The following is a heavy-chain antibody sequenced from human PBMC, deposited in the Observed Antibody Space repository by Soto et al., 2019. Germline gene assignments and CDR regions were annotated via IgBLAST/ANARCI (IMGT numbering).Heavy chain of an antibody. Sequence: GGSLRLSCAASGFTFSSYSMNWVRQAPGKGLEWVSSISSSSSYIYYTDSVKGRFTISRDNAKNSLYLQMNSLRAEDTAVYYCARAWELDYYYYGMDVWGQGTTVTVS. CDR3: ARAWELDYYYYGMDV. D-gene: IGHD1-26*01. CDR2: ISSSSSYI. CDR1: GFTFSSYS. J-gene: IGHJ6*02. V-gene: IGHV3-21*01.